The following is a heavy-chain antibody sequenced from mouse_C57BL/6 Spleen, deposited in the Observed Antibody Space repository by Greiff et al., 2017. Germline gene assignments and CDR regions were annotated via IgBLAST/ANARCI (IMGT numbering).Heavy chain of an antibody. CDR2: FYPGSGSI. Sequence: QVQLKESGAELVKPGASVKLSCKASGYTFTEYTIHWVKQRSGQGLGWIGWFYPGSGSIKYNEKFRDKATLTADKASSTVYMELSRLTSEDSAVYFCARHEEGYYGSSPYAMDYWGQGTSVTVSS. CDR3: ARHEEGYYGSSPYAMDY. D-gene: IGHD1-1*01. CDR1: GYTFTEYT. V-gene: IGHV1-62-2*01. J-gene: IGHJ4*01.